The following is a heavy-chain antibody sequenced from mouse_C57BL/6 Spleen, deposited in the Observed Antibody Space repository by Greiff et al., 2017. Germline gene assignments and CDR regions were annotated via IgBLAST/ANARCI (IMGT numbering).Heavy chain of an antibody. J-gene: IGHJ2*01. CDR1: GYAFSSSW. CDR3: GGNYDFDY. V-gene: IGHV1-82*01. Sequence: VQRVESGPELVKPGASVKISCKASGYAFSSSWLNWVKQRPGKGLEWIGRIYPGDGDTNYNGKFKGKATLTADKSSSTAYMQLSSLTSEDDAVYFCGGNYDFDYWGQGTTLTVSS. D-gene: IGHD2-1*01. CDR2: IYPGDGDT.